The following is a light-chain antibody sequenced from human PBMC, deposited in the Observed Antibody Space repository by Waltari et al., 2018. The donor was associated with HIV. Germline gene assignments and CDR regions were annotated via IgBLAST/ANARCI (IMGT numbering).Light chain of an antibody. CDR3: CAYAGSTTYVI. J-gene: IGLJ2*01. Sequence: QSALTQPASVSGSPGQSITISCTGTSRDVGGYNLVSWYQQHPGKAPKLMIYEVSKRPAGVSNRFSGSKSGNTASLTISGRQAEDEADYYCCAYAGSTTYVIFGGGTKLTVL. CDR1: SRDVGGYNL. CDR2: EVS. V-gene: IGLV2-23*02.